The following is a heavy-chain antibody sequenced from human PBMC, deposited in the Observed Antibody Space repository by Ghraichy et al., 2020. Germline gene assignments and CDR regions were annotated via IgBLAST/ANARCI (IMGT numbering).Heavy chain of an antibody. V-gene: IGHV4-4*02. Sequence: SLRLSCTISGGSITGNWWSWVRQPPEKGLEWIGETYHSGTSKYNPSLKSRVTISMDQSRNLFSVELNSVTAADTAVYYCARHTAVPRTRGFDYWGHGILFTVSS. D-gene: IGHD6-19*01. J-gene: IGHJ4*01. CDR2: TYHSGTS. CDR3: ARHTAVPRTRGFDY. CDR1: GGSITGNW.